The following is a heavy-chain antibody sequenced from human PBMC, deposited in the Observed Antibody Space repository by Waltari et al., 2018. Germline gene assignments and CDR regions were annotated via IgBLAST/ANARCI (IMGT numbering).Heavy chain of an antibody. Sequence: QMQLQESGPGLVKPFGTLSLTCAVSGVATTCSHCWCWVPNPPGKGLEWIGEIYHSGSTNYNPSLKSRVTISVDKSKNQFSLKLSSVTAADTAVYYCARVGVATMVFDYWGQGTLVTVSS. J-gene: IGHJ4*02. CDR1: GVATTCSHC. CDR2: IYHSGST. CDR3: ARVGVATMVFDY. D-gene: IGHD5-12*01. V-gene: IGHV4-4*02.